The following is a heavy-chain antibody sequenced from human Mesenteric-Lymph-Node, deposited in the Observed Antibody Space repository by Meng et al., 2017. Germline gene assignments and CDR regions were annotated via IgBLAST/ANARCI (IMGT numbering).Heavy chain of an antibody. D-gene: IGHD3-10*01. CDR1: GGSISSGSYY. J-gene: IGHJ3*02. Sequence: LRLSCTVSGGSISSGSYYWSWIRQPAGKGLEWIGRIYTSGSTNYNPSLKSRVTISVDTSKNQFSLKLSSVTAADTAVYYCARDQELWFGELLGAFDIWGQGTMVTVSS. CDR2: IYTSGST. CDR3: ARDQELWFGELLGAFDI. V-gene: IGHV4-61*02.